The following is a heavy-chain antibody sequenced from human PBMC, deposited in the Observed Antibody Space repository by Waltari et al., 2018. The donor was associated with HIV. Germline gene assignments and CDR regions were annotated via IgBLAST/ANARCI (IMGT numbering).Heavy chain of an antibody. V-gene: IGHV3-53*01. CDR1: GFTVSSNS. CDR2: FYSGGSA. Sequence: EVQLVESGGGLIQPGGSLRHPCAASGFTVSSNSMSWVRQAPGKGLEWVSVFYSGGSAYSADSVKGRFTISRDNSKNTLHLQMKRLRTEDTAVYYCARVKAYSSGWFDYWGQGTLVTVSS. CDR3: ARVKAYSSGWFDY. D-gene: IGHD6-19*01. J-gene: IGHJ5*01.